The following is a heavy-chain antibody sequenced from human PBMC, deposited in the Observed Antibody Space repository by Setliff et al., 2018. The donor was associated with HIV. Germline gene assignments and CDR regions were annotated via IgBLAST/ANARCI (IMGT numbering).Heavy chain of an antibody. Sequence: SETLSLTCTVSGGSISSSSYYWSWIRQPPGKGLEWIGSVYYSGSTNYNPSLKSRITISLDTSKSQFSLKLGSVTAADTAVYFCSTVVTLAYCHDGLCPAFDSWGQGALVTVSS. V-gene: IGHV4-61*01. CDR2: VYYSGST. CDR3: STVVTLAYCHDGLCPAFDS. D-gene: IGHD2-8*01. J-gene: IGHJ4*02. CDR1: GGSISSSSYY.